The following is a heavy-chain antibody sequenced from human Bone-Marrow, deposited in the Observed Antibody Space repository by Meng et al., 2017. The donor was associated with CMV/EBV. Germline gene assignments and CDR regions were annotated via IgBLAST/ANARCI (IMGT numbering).Heavy chain of an antibody. Sequence: ASVKVSCKASGYTFTSYGISWVRQAPGQGLEWMGWISAYNGNTNYAQKLQGRVTMTTDTSTSTAYMELRSLRSDDTAVYYCARDPGIAARRHHYYYGMDVWVQGTTVTVSS. V-gene: IGHV1-18*01. CDR1: GYTFTSYG. D-gene: IGHD6-6*01. CDR2: ISAYNGNT. J-gene: IGHJ6*02. CDR3: ARDPGIAARRHHYYYGMDV.